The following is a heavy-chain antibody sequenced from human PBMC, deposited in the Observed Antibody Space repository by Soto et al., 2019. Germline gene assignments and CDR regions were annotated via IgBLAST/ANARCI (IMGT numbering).Heavy chain of an antibody. D-gene: IGHD3-10*01. CDR3: ARGRYGAY. V-gene: IGHV1-18*01. CDR1: GYGFTTYG. J-gene: IGHJ4*02. CDR2: ISAHNGNT. Sequence: QVHLVQSGAEVKKPGASVKVSCKGSGYGFTTYGITWVRQAPGQGREWMAWISAHNGNTNYAQKLQGRVTVTRDTSTSTAYMELRSLRSDDTAVYYCARGRYGAYWGQGALVTVSS.